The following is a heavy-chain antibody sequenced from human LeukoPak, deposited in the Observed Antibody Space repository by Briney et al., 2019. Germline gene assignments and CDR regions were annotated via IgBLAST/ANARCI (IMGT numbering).Heavy chain of an antibody. D-gene: IGHD6-13*01. CDR1: GYTFTSYY. CDR3: ARARSSSPSMDV. J-gene: IGHJ6*04. V-gene: IGHV1-46*01. CDR2: INPSGGST. Sequence: ASVKVSCKASGYTFTSYYMHWVRQAPGQGLEWMGIINPSGGSTSYAQKFQGRVTMTRDTSISTAYMELSRLRSDDTAVYYCARARSSSPSMDVWGKGTTVTISS.